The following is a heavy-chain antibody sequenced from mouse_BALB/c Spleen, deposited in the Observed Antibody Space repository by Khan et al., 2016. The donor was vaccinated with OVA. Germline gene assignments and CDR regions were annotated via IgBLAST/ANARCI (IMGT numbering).Heavy chain of an antibody. V-gene: IGHV9-3-1*01. CDR1: GYTFTNYG. CDR3: ARGGRRAMDY. Sequence: QIQLVQSGPDLKKPGETVKISCKASGYTFTNYGINWVKQAPGKGLKWRGWIYTYTGEPTYADDFKGRFAFSLETSASTAYLQINNLKNEDTATYFCARGGRRAMDYWGQGTSVTVSS. D-gene: IGHD3-3*01. J-gene: IGHJ4*01. CDR2: IYTYTGEP.